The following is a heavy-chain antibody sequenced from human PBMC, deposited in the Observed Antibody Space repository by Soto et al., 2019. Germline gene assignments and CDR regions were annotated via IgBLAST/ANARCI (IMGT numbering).Heavy chain of an antibody. CDR3: ASPGGGYDILTGHYRTSDY. J-gene: IGHJ4*02. CDR1: GFTFSSYG. D-gene: IGHD3-9*01. V-gene: IGHV3-30-3*01. CDR2: ISFDGSHK. Sequence: GGSLRLSCAVSGFTFSSYGMHWVRQAPGKGLEWVAVISFDGSHKYYADSVKGRFTISRGNSKNTLYLQMNSLRAEDTAVYFCASPGGGYDILTGHYRTSDYWGQGTLVTVSS.